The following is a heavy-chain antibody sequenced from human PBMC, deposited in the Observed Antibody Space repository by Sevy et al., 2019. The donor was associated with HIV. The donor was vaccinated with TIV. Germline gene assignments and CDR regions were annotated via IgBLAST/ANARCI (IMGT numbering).Heavy chain of an antibody. Sequence: ASVKVSCKASGYRFTSYGISCVRQAPGQGLEWMGWIDTYNGKTNYAQKFQDRVTVTTDTSTSTAYMELRSLRSDDTAIYYCARDKSVQVVYGVIRNFYGMDAWGQGTTVTVSS. CDR1: GYRFTSYG. CDR2: IDTYNGKT. CDR3: ARDKSVQVVYGVIRNFYGMDA. V-gene: IGHV1-18*01. J-gene: IGHJ6*02. D-gene: IGHD2-8*02.